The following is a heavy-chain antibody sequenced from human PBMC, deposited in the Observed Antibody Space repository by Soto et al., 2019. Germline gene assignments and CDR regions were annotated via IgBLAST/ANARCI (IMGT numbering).Heavy chain of an antibody. D-gene: IGHD5-12*01. J-gene: IGHJ4*02. CDR1: GGSISTYY. CDR2: IYYSGST. V-gene: IGHV4-59*01. Sequence: SSETLSLTCTVYGGSISTYYWSWIRQPPGKGLEWIGYIYYSGSTKYNPSLKSRVTISVDTSKNQFSLKLDSVPAADTAVYYCARVSYIGYDKGNFYSGGRETRVPVSS. CDR3: ARVSYIGYDKGNFYS.